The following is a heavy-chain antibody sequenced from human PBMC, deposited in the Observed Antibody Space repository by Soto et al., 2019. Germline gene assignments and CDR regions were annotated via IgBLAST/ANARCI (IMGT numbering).Heavy chain of an antibody. CDR3: ARPGSVDDPVVDN. Sequence: EVQLLESGGGLVQPGGSLRLSCAASGFTFSSYAMSWVRQAPGKGLEWVSTIRGSGGSSYYADSIKGRFTISRDNAHNTLYLKMIRLRADETAMYNCARPGSVDDPVVDNCGKETLLTVFS. J-gene: IGHJ4*02. V-gene: IGHV3-23*01. CDR2: IRGSGGSS. D-gene: IGHD1-26*01. CDR1: GFTFSSYA.